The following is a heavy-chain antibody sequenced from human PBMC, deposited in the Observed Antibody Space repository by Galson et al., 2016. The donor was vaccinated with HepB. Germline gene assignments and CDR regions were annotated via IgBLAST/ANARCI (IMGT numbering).Heavy chain of an antibody. Sequence: SLRLSCAASGFTLSSSAMTWVRQAPGRGLEWVSAITETGSFAYYADSVRGRVTLSRDTSKNTVYVQMNYLRADHTALYYCGPDYPTMTDRYPYHLDVRGKGTSVTVSS. V-gene: IGHV3-23*01. CDR3: GPDYPTMTDRYPYHLDV. D-gene: IGHD4-17*01. CDR2: ITETGSFA. CDR1: GFTLSSSA. J-gene: IGHJ6*04.